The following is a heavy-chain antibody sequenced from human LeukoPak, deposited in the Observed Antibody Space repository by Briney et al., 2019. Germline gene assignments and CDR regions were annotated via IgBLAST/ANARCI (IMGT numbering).Heavy chain of an antibody. Sequence: SETLSLTCTVCGGSISSSSYYWGWIRQPPGKGLEWIGSIYYSGSTYYNPSLKSRVTISVDTSKNQFSLKLSSVTAADTAVYYCARGGSAARRGFDYWGQGTLVTVSS. D-gene: IGHD6-6*01. J-gene: IGHJ4*02. CDR1: GGSISSSSYY. V-gene: IGHV4-39*07. CDR3: ARGGSAARRGFDY. CDR2: IYYSGST.